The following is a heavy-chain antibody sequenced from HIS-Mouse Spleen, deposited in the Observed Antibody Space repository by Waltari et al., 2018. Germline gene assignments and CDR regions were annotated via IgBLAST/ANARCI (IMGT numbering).Heavy chain of an antibody. D-gene: IGHD2-15*01. CDR1: GGSISSSSYY. Sequence: QLQLQESGPGLVKPSETLSLTCTVSGGSISSSSYYWGWIRQPPGKGLGWIGSIYYSGSTYYNPSLKSRVTISVDTSKNQFSLKLSSVTAADTAVYYCARKQRGYCSGGSCYLFDYWGQGTLVTVSS. CDR3: ARKQRGYCSGGSCYLFDY. CDR2: IYYSGST. V-gene: IGHV4-39*07. J-gene: IGHJ4*02.